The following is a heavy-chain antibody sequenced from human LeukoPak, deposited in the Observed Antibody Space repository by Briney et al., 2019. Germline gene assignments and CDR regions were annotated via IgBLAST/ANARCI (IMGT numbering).Heavy chain of an antibody. Sequence: EASVKVSCKASGYTFTNFAITWVRQAPGQGLEWMGWINAYNGKTKYAEKFQGRVTMTTETSTTTAYMELRSLRSDDTAVYYCATVEYCGGNCEDDAFHIWGQGTEVTVSS. CDR2: INAYNGKT. J-gene: IGHJ3*02. CDR3: ATVEYCGGNCEDDAFHI. V-gene: IGHV1-18*01. D-gene: IGHD2-21*02. CDR1: GYTFTNFA.